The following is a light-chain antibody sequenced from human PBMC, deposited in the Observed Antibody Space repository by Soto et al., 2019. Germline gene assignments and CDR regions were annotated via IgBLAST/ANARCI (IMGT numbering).Light chain of an antibody. CDR2: GAS. CDR3: KQYGSSPQT. J-gene: IGKJ1*01. V-gene: IGKV3-20*01. Sequence: EIVLTQSPSTLSLSPGDRATLSCRASHSVGSLLAWYRQKPGQAPRLLIYGASSRTTGIQDRFSGSGSGTDFTLTISRLEPDDFAVYYCKQYGSSPQTFGQGTKVDIK. CDR1: HSVGSL.